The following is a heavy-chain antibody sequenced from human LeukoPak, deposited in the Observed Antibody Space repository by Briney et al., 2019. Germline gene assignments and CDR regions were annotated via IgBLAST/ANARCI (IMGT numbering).Heavy chain of an antibody. CDR1: GYTFTSYD. J-gene: IGHJ4*02. CDR3: SRSGTAENDY. Sequence: GASVKVSCKASGYTFTSYDINWVRQAPGQGLEWMGWINCNSGGTNFAPKFRGGVTMTRDTSITTAYMELSGLTSDDTAVYYCSRSGTAENDYWGQGTLVTVSS. V-gene: IGHV1-2*02. CDR2: INCNSGGT. D-gene: IGHD6-25*01.